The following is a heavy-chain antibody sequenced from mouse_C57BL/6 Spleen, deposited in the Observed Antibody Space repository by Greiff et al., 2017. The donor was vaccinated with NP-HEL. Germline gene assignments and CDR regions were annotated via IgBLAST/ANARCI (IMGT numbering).Heavy chain of an antibody. CDR2: IWGVGST. Sequence: LVAPSQSLSITCTVSGFSLTSYGVDWVRQSPGKGLEWLGVIWGVGSTNYNSALKSRLSISKDNSKSQVFLKMNSLQTDDTAMYYCASEGSSGAMDYWGQGTSVTVSS. V-gene: IGHV2-6*01. D-gene: IGHD1-1*01. CDR1: GFSLTSYG. CDR3: ASEGSSGAMDY. J-gene: IGHJ4*01.